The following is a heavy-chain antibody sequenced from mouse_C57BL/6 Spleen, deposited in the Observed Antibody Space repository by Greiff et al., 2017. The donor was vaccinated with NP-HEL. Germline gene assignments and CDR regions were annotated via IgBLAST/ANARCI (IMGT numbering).Heavy chain of an antibody. J-gene: IGHJ2*01. CDR2: IYPGDGDT. D-gene: IGHD2-4*01. V-gene: IGHV1-82*01. CDR1: GYAFSSSW. CDR3: ARSGDYDYFDY. Sequence: QVQLQQSGPELVKPGASVKISCKASGYAFSSSWMNWVKQRPGKGLEWIGRIYPGDGDTNYNGKCKGKATLTADKSSSTAYMQLSSLTSEDSAVYFCARSGDYDYFDYWGQGTTLTVSS.